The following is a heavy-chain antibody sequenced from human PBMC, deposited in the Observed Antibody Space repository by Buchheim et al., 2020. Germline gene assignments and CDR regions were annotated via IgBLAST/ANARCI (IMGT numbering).Heavy chain of an antibody. Sequence: EVQLLESGGGLVQPGGSLRLSCAASGFTFSSYAMSWVRQAPGKGLEWVSSISGSDYTTYYGDSVKGRFTISRDNAKNTLDLQMNSLRAEDTAVYYCAKGGGSGWYGGWGQGTL. CDR3: AKGGGSGWYGG. CDR1: GFTFSSYA. V-gene: IGHV3-23*01. D-gene: IGHD6-19*01. J-gene: IGHJ4*02. CDR2: ISGSDYTT.